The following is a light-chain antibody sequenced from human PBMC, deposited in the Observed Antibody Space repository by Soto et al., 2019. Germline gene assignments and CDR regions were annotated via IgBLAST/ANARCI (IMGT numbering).Light chain of an antibody. J-gene: IGKJ1*01. V-gene: IGKV3-15*01. CDR2: GAS. Sequence: TQYPAPPAVSSGERTNLSCRASQSVRSDLAWYQQKPGQAPRLLIYGASSRAPGIPARFSGSGSGTEFTLTISSLQSEDFAVYYCHQYNNWPRTFGQGTKVDI. CDR3: HQYNNWPRT. CDR1: QSVRSD.